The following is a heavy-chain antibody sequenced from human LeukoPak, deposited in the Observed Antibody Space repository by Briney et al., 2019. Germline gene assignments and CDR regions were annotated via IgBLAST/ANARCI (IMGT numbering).Heavy chain of an antibody. Sequence: ASVKVSCKASGYTFTSYGISWVRQAPGQGLEWMGWISAYNGNTNYAQKLQGRVTMTTDTSTSTAYMELRSLRSDDTAVYYCARDLYSRYDFWSGFNWFDPWGQGTLVTVSS. CDR3: ARDLYSRYDFWSGFNWFDP. CDR2: ISAYNGNT. D-gene: IGHD3-3*01. CDR1: GYTFTSYG. V-gene: IGHV1-18*01. J-gene: IGHJ5*02.